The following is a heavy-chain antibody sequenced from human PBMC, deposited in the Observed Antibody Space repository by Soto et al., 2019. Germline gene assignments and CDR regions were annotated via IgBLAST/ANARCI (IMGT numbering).Heavy chain of an antibody. D-gene: IGHD2-2*01. CDR3: ARGGDPRCCSSTSRRLPDY. Sequence: GASVKVSCKASGYTFTSYDINWVRQATGQGLEWMGWMNPNSGNTGYAQKFQGRVTMTRNTSISTAYMELSRLRSDDTAVYYCARGGDPRCCSSTSRRLPDYWGQGTLVIVSS. CDR2: MNPNSGNT. V-gene: IGHV1-8*01. J-gene: IGHJ4*02. CDR1: GYTFTSYD.